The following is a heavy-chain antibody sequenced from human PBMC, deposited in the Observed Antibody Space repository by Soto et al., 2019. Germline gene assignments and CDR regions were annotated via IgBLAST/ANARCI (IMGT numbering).Heavy chain of an antibody. V-gene: IGHV3-23*01. CDR3: AKEVQSGSESSN. CDR2: ISDIGGRT. D-gene: IGHD1-26*01. CDR1: GFTFRRFA. J-gene: IGHJ4*02. Sequence: EVQLLESGGDLVQPGGSLRLSCSASGFTFRRFAMSVIRQAPGQGREGVCSISDIGGRTKCAHSLKGRFTVSRDDYKNTLFLQMDTLRVDDTAAYNCAKEVQSGSESSNGGEGTLVAVSS.